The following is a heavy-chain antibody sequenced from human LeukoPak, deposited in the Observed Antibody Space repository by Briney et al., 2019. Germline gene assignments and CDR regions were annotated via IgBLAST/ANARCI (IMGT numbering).Heavy chain of an antibody. Sequence: KPSETLSLTCTVSGAPITRYYWSWIRQPPGKGLEWIGYIYYTGSANYNPSLKSRVTISVDTSKNQFSLSLSSVTAADTAVYYCGRPAGLASFAMDVWGQGTTVTVSS. J-gene: IGHJ6*02. CDR1: GAPITRYY. CDR2: IYYTGSA. CDR3: GRPAGLASFAMDV. D-gene: IGHD6-19*01. V-gene: IGHV4-59*08.